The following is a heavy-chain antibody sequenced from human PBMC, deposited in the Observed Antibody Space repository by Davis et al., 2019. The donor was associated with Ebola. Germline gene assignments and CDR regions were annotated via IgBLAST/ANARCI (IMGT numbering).Heavy chain of an antibody. CDR3: ARGAWDCSGGSCLTTSGFYYYYAMDV. CDR1: GGSFSGYY. D-gene: IGHD2-15*01. V-gene: IGHV4-34*01. CDR2: IYHSGTT. Sequence: MPGGSLRLSCAVYGGSFSGYYWSWIRQPPGKGLEWIGEIYHSGTTNYNPSLKSRVTISVDKSKNQFSLKLSSVTAADTAVYYCARGAWDCSGGSCLTTSGFYYYYAMDVWGQGTTVTVSS. J-gene: IGHJ6*02.